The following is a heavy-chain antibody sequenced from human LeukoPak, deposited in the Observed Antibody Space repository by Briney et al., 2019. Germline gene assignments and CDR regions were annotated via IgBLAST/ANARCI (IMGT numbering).Heavy chain of an antibody. CDR3: ARVVAITTNTYYYYMDV. J-gene: IGHJ6*03. CDR2: INHSGST. D-gene: IGHD3-22*01. Sequence: SETLSLTCAVYGGSFSGYYWSWIRQPPGKGLEWIGEINHSGSTNYNPSLKSRVTISVDTSKNQFSLKLSSVTAADTAVYYCARVVAITTNTYYYYMDVWGKGTTVTVSS. CDR1: GGSFSGYY. V-gene: IGHV4-34*01.